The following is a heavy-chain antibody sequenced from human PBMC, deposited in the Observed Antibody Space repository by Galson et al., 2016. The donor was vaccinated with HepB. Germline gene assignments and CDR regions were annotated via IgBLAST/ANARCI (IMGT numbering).Heavy chain of an antibody. CDR1: GFSFSSYA. CDR3: TREANDAFDI. Sequence: SLRLSCAASGFSFSSYAMSWVRQAPGKGLEWVALSFHDEDYTYYPDSVKGRFTISRDNTKGTLYLHMNSLRDEDTAVYYCTREANDAFDIWGQGTMVTVSS. CDR2: SFHDEDYT. V-gene: IGHV3-30*03. J-gene: IGHJ3*02.